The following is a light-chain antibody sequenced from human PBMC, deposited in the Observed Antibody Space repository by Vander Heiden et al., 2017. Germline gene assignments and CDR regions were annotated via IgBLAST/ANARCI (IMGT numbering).Light chain of an antibody. J-gene: IGKJ4*01. CDR2: AAS. CDR3: QQSYSTPLT. CDR1: QSISSY. V-gene: IGKV1-39*01. Sequence: DIEMTQSPSSLAASVGDRVTITCQASQSISSYLNWYQQKPGQPPKLLIYAASSLQSGVPSRFSGSGSGTDFTLTISSLQPEDFATYYCQQSYSTPLTFGGGTKVEIK.